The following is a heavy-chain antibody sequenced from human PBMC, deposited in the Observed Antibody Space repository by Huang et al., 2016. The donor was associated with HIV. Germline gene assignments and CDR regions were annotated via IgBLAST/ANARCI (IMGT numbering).Heavy chain of an antibody. V-gene: IGHV4-30-4*08. J-gene: IGHJ4*02. CDR3: ARDYGGSTGIDS. CDR1: GGSISSAVYY. D-gene: IGHD4-17*01. CDR2: IYYTWST. Sequence: QVHLQEPGPGLVKPSQTLSLTCTVSGGSISSAVYYWTWIRKPPGKGLGYIGHIYYTWSTFYNPHLKRRLTVSVDTAKNQLAQKLSSVTAADAAVYFCARDYGGSTGIDSWGQGTLVTVSP.